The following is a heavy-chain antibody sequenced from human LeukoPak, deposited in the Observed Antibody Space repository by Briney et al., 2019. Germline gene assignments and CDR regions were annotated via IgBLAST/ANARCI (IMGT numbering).Heavy chain of an antibody. CDR3: AKGYCSSTSCPGGDY. CDR2: ISGSGGST. V-gene: IGHV3-23*01. Sequence: PGGSLRLSCAASGFTFSSYAMRWVRQAPGKGLEWVSAISGSGGSTYYADSVKGRFTISRDNSKNTLYLQMNSLRAEDTAVYYCAKGYCSSTSCPGGDYWGQGTLVTVSS. J-gene: IGHJ4*02. CDR1: GFTFSSYA. D-gene: IGHD2-2*01.